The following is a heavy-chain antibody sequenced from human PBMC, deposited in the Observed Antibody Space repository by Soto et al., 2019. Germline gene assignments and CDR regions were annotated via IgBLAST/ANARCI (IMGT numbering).Heavy chain of an antibody. CDR1: GFTFSNAW. V-gene: IGHV3-15*07. Sequence: GGSLRLSCAASGFTFSNAWMNWVRQAPGKGLEWVGRIKSKTDGGTTDYAAPVKGRFTISRDDSKNTLYLQMNSLKTEDTAVYYCTTRSVEMATISDYWGQGTLVTVSS. CDR2: IKSKTDGGTT. CDR3: TTRSVEMATISDY. D-gene: IGHD5-12*01. J-gene: IGHJ4*02.